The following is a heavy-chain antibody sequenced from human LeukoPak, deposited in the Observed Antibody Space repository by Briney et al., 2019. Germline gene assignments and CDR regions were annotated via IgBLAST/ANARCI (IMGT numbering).Heavy chain of an antibody. V-gene: IGHV3-23*01. D-gene: IGHD3-3*01. CDR3: AKDPNPFYDFWSGYK. J-gene: IGHJ4*02. CDR1: GFTFTGHT. CDR2: IGGRDDRT. Sequence: PGGSLRLPCAASGFTFTGHTMTWLRQAPGKGLEWVSIIGGRDDRTYYADSVKGRFTISRDNSKNILYLQMNSLRAEDTAVYYCAKDPNPFYDFWSGYKWGQGTLVTVSS.